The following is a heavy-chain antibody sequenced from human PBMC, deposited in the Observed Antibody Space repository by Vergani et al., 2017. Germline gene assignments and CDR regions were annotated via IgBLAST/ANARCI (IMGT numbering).Heavy chain of an antibody. CDR2: IYYSGST. CDR3: ARDTGSHWGPDAFDI. D-gene: IGHD1-26*01. CDR1: GGSITTYY. Sequence: QVQLQESGPGLVKPSETLSLTCTVSGGSITTYYWSWIRQPPGKGLEWIGYIYYSGSTNYNPSLKSRVTISLDTSKNPFSLKLSSVTAADTAVYYCARDTGSHWGPDAFDIWGQGTMVTVSS. V-gene: IGHV4-59*01. J-gene: IGHJ3*02.